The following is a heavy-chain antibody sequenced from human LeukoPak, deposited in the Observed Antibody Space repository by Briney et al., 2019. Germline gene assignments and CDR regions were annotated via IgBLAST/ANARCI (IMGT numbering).Heavy chain of an antibody. J-gene: IGHJ4*02. CDR3: ARRQQLVQIDY. V-gene: IGHV4-34*01. CDR2: INHSGST. D-gene: IGHD6-13*01. CDR1: GGSFSGYY. Sequence: PSETLSLTCAVYGGSFSGYYLSWIRQPPGKGLEWIGEINHSGSTNYNPSLKSRVTISVDTSKNQFSLKLSSVTAADTAVYYCARRQQLVQIDYWGQGTLVTVSS.